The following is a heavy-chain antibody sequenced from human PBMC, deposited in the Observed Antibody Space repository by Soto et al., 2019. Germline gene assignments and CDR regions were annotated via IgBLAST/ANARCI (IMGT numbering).Heavy chain of an antibody. CDR1: GFTFNTYN. D-gene: IGHD3-22*01. J-gene: IGHJ4*02. V-gene: IGHV3-48*01. CDR3: ARDNIHDSSLDY. CDR2: ITGGSSTI. Sequence: GGSLRLSCAASGFTFNTYNMNWVRQAPGKGLEWVSYITGGSSTIYYADSVKGRFTMSRDNAKNSLYLQMNSLRAEDTAVYYCARDNIHDSSLDYWGQGTLVTVSS.